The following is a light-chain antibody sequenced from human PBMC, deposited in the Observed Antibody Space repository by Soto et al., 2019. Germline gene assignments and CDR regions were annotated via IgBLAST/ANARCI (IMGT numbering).Light chain of an antibody. CDR1: QSVSSN. CDR3: QQYGSSRWT. CDR2: GAS. V-gene: IGKV3-20*01. Sequence: IVLTQSPGTLSLSPGERATLSCRASQSVSSNLAWYQQKPGQAPRLLIYGASSRATGISDRFSGSGSGTDFTLTITRLEPEDFAVYYCQQYGSSRWTFGQGTKVDIK. J-gene: IGKJ1*01.